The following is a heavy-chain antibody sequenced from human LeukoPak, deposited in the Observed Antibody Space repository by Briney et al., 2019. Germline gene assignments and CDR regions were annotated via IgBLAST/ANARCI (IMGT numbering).Heavy chain of an antibody. CDR1: GGSISNSSYH. J-gene: IGHJ4*02. CDR2: MSYSGAT. CDR3: ARHCRAVLVVPVARGDYFDY. Sequence: LEALSLTRTVSGGSISNSSYHWGWIRQSPGEGLQWITSMSYSGATYYNPSLQSRVTISVDTSKNQFFLKLYSVTAADTAVYYCARHCRAVLVVPVARGDYFDYLGQGTLVTVSS. D-gene: IGHD2-2*01. V-gene: IGHV4-39*01.